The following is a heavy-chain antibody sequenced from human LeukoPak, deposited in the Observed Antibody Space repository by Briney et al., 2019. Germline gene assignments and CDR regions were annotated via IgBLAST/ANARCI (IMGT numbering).Heavy chain of an antibody. J-gene: IGHJ3*02. CDR3: ARSGATAAFDI. CDR1: GFTFSTFW. V-gene: IGHV3-7*01. Sequence: GGSLRLSCGGSGFTFSTFWMSWVRQAPGKGLEWVANIKEDGSEKYYVDSVKGRFTISRDNAKNSLYLQMNSLRAEDTAVYYCARSGATAAFDIWGQGTMVTVSS. CDR2: IKEDGSEK. D-gene: IGHD1-26*01.